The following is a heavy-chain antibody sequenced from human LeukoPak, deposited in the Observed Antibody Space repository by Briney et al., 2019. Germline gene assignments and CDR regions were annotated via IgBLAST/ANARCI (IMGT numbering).Heavy chain of an antibody. Sequence: PSQTLSLTCTVSGGSISSGSYYWSWIRQPAGKGLEWIGRIYTSGSTNYNPSLKSRVTISVDTSKNQFSLKLSSVTAADTAVYYCAREEIGRSYDSSGYNDYWGQGTLVTVSS. CDR2: IYTSGST. CDR1: GGSISSGSYY. CDR3: AREEIGRSYDSSGYNDY. J-gene: IGHJ4*02. D-gene: IGHD3-22*01. V-gene: IGHV4-61*02.